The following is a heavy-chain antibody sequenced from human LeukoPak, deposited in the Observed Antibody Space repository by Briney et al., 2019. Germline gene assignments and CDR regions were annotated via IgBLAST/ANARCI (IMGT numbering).Heavy chain of an antibody. Sequence: GGSLRLSCAASGFTFSSYSMNWVRQAPGKGLEWVSYISSSSSTIYYADSVKGRFTISRDNAKNSLYLQMNSLRAEDTAVYYCARVRVAIAARRSSGWYEFDYWGQGTLVTVSS. CDR2: ISSSSSTI. V-gene: IGHV3-48*01. CDR1: GFTFSSYS. J-gene: IGHJ4*02. CDR3: ARVRVAIAARRSSGWYEFDY. D-gene: IGHD6-19*01.